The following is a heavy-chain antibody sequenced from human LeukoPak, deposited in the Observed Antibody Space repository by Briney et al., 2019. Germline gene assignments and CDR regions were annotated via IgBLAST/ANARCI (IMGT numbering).Heavy chain of an antibody. V-gene: IGHV3-23*01. J-gene: IGHJ4*02. CDR1: GLTFSSHA. CDR3: ARGDGYNFFDY. D-gene: IGHD5-24*01. Sequence: GGSLSLSCAASGLTFSSHAMRWVRPAPGKGLEGVSAISGTGGSKYYADSVKGRLTISKDNSENKLYLQMKSLRAEDTAVYYCARGDGYNFFDYWGQGTLVTVSS. CDR2: ISGTGGSK.